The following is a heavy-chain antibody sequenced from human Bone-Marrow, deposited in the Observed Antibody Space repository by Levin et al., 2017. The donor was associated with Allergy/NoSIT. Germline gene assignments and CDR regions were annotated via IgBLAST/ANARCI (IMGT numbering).Heavy chain of an antibody. CDR1: GGTFGYYT. CDR2: IVPNTGSV. Sequence: ASVKVSCKASGGTFGYYTINWVRQAPGEGFEWMGGIVPNTGSVKDAQRFQGRVTITADDSTNTVYMELTSLRSEDTAIYFCAREGNYMDVWGKGTTVIVSS. J-gene: IGHJ6*03. CDR3: AREGNYMDV. V-gene: IGHV1-69*13. D-gene: IGHD3-10*01.